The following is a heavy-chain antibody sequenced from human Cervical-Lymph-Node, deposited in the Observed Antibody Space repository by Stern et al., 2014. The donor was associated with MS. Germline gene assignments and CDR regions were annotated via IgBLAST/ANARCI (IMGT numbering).Heavy chain of an antibody. V-gene: IGHV3-33*01. D-gene: IGHD3-16*01. J-gene: IGHJ6*02. CDR1: GFTFINYG. CDR2: IWYDGSET. Sequence: QLVQSGGGVVQPGRSLRLSCAPSGFTFINYGMHWVRRAPGKGLEWVALIWYDGSETYYADSVRGRFIISRDNSKNVLFLQMNSLRAEDTAVYYCARRRSLLGPYWMDVWGQGTTVIVSS. CDR3: ARRRSLLGPYWMDV.